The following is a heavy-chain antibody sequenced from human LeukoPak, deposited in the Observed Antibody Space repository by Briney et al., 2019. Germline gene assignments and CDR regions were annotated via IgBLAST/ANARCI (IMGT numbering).Heavy chain of an antibody. V-gene: IGHV3-30*18. D-gene: IGHD6-13*01. J-gene: IGHJ6*02. CDR1: GFTFSAYD. Sequence: GRSLRLSCTISGFTFSAYDLYWVRQAPGKGLEWVAVISYDGSNKYYADSVKGRFTISRDNSKNTLYLQMNSLRAEDTAVYYCAKELSRSSSWYPYYYYGMDVWGQGTTVTVSS. CDR3: AKELSRSSSWYPYYYYGMDV. CDR2: ISYDGSNK.